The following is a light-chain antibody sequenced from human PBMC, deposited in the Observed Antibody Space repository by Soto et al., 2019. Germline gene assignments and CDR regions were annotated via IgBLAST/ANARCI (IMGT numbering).Light chain of an antibody. J-gene: IGLJ1*01. V-gene: IGLV2-14*01. CDR1: SSDVGAYKY. CDR2: EVT. Sequence: QSVLTQPASVSGSPGQSITISCTGTSSDVGAYKYVSWYQQHPGKAPKVVIYEVTNRPSGVSTRFSGSKSGNTASLTISGLQADEEADYYCSSYTRSGTQVFGTGTKVTVL. CDR3: SSYTRSGTQV.